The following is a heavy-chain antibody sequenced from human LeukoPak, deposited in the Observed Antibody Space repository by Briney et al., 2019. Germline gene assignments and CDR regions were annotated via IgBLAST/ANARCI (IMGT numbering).Heavy chain of an antibody. CDR3: ARDSRDYGSGSYWDV. Sequence: ASETLSLTCAVYGGSFSGYYWNWIRQPPGKGLEWIGYITGSIYFSGSTKYDPSLESRVTMSVDTSKNQFSLTLSSVTAADTAVYYCARDSRDYGSGSYWDVWGQGTTVTVSS. V-gene: IGHV4-59*01. J-gene: IGHJ6*02. D-gene: IGHD3-10*01. CDR1: GGSFSGYY. CDR2: ITGSIYFSGST.